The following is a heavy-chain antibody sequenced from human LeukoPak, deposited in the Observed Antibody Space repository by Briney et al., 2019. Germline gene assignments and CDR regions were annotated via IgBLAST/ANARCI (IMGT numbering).Heavy chain of an antibody. CDR1: GGSISSYY. V-gene: IGHV4-59*01. J-gene: IGHJ4*02. Sequence: SETLSLTCTVSGGSISSYYWSWIRQPPGKGLEWIGYIYYSGSTNYNPSLKSRVTISVNTSKNQFSLKLSSVTAADTAVYYCARGYDSSGGGFDYWGQGTLVTVSS. D-gene: IGHD3-22*01. CDR3: ARGYDSSGGGFDY. CDR2: IYYSGST.